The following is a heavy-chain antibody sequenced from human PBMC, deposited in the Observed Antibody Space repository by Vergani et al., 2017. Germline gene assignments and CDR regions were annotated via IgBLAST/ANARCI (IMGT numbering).Heavy chain of an antibody. CDR2: IGGSSGST. J-gene: IGHJ4*02. V-gene: IGHV3-23*01. Sequence: EVQLLESGGGLVQPGGSLRLSCAASGFTFSSYAMSWVRQAPGKGLEWFSGIGGSSGSTYYADSVKGRFTISRDNSKNTLYLQMNSLRAEDTAVYYCAKVRGGNYHYYFDYWGQGTLVAVSS. CDR1: GFTFSSYA. D-gene: IGHD1-26*01. CDR3: AKVRGGNYHYYFDY.